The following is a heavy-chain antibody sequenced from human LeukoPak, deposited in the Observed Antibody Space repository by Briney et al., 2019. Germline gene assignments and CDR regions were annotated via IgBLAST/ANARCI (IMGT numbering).Heavy chain of an antibody. CDR3: ARGSFGELWH. Sequence: GGSLRLSCAASGFTFSSYSMNWVRQAPGKGLEWVSSISSSSSYIYYADSVKGRFTISRDNAKNSLYLQMNSLRAEDTALYYCARGSFGELWHWGQGTLMTVSS. J-gene: IGHJ4*02. CDR2: ISSSSSYI. CDR1: GFTFSSYS. V-gene: IGHV3-21*04. D-gene: IGHD3-10*01.